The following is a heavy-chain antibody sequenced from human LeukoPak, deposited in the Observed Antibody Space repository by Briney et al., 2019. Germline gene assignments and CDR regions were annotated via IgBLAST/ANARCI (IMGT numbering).Heavy chain of an antibody. V-gene: IGHV1-2*02. J-gene: IGHJ4*02. CDR2: MNPNSGGT. CDR1: GYTFTSYD. D-gene: IGHD3-9*01. CDR3: AREDYDILTGYSTPGY. Sequence: ASVKVSCKASGYTFTSYDINWVRQATGQGLEWMGWMNPNSGGTNYAQKFQGRVTMTRDTSISTAYMELSRLRSDDTAVYYCAREDYDILTGYSTPGYWGQGTLVTVSP.